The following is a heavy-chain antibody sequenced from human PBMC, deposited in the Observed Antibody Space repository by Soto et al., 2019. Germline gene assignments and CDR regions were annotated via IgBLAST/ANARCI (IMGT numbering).Heavy chain of an antibody. J-gene: IGHJ4*02. Sequence: QVHLVQSGAVVENPGASVKVSCKASGYTFTNFGINWVRQAPGQGLEWMGWITPYNGNANYPQKHQDRLTITTDTSTKTAYLELRSLRSDDTAVYFCARALMFSGAHHDYWGQGTRVTVSS. CDR2: ITPYNGNA. D-gene: IGHD2-15*01. CDR3: ARALMFSGAHHDY. CDR1: GYTFTNFG. V-gene: IGHV1-18*04.